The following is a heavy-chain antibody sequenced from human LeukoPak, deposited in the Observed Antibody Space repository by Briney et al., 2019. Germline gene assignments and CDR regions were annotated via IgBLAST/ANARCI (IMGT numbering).Heavy chain of an antibody. V-gene: IGHV4-39*01. CDR3: ARRDSSGWYGYY. Sequence: SESLSLTCTVSGGSISSSSYYWGWIRQPPGKGLEWIGSIYYSGSTYYNPSLKSRVTISVDTSKNQFSLKLSSVTAADTAVYYCARRDSSGWYGYYWGQGTLVTVSS. CDR1: GGSISSSSYY. J-gene: IGHJ4*02. CDR2: IYYSGST. D-gene: IGHD6-19*01.